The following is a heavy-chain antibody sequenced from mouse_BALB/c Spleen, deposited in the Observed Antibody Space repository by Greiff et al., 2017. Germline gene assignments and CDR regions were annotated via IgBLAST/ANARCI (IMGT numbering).Heavy chain of an antibody. V-gene: IGHV14-4*02. CDR3: SFYGNYEAY. CDR2: IDPENGDT. J-gene: IGHJ3*01. D-gene: IGHD2-1*01. CDR1: GFNIKDYY. Sequence: VQLKQSGAELVRSGASVKLSCTASGFNIKDYYMHWVKQRPEQGLEWIGWIDPENGDTEYAPKFQGKATMTADTSSNTAYLQLSSLTSEDTAVYYCSFYGNYEAYWGQGTLVTVSA.